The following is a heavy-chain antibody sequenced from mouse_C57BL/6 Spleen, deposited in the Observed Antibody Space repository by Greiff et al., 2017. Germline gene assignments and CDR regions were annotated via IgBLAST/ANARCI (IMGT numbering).Heavy chain of an antibody. CDR3: VSPLYGTYAMDY. V-gene: IGHV10-1*01. CDR1: GFSFNTYA. CDR2: IRSKSNNYAT. D-gene: IGHD1-1*01. J-gene: IGHJ4*01. Sequence: EVKLQESGGGLVQPKGSLKLSCAASGFSFNTYAMNWVRQAPGKGLEWVARIRSKSNNYATYYADSVKDRFTISRDDSESMLYLQMNNLKTEDTAMDYCVSPLYGTYAMDYWGQGTSVTVSS.